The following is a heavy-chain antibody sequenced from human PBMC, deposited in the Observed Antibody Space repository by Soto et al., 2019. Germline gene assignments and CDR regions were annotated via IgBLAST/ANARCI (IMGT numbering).Heavy chain of an antibody. V-gene: IGHV4-61*01. J-gene: IGHJ4*02. Sequence: PSETLSLTCSVSGGSVSNKTYYWSWIRQPPGKRLECIRYVYYSGTTNYNPSLKSRVTISVDLSKNQFSLRLSSVTTADTALYYCARTTAVPNTLRSRYFFDYWGQGTLVTVSS. D-gene: IGHD4-17*01. CDR1: GGSVSNKTYY. CDR2: VYYSGTT. CDR3: ARTTAVPNTLRSRYFFDY.